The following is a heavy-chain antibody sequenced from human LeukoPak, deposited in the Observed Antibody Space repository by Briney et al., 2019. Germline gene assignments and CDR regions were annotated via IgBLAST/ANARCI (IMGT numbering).Heavy chain of an antibody. Sequence: GGSLRLSCAVSGFTFSSYGMHWVPQAPGKGREWVADIWFDGSDKYYADSLKGRFTISRDNSKNTLYLQMNSLRADDTAVYYCARDGYSGYDFYFDYWGQGTLVTVSS. CDR1: GFTFSSYG. CDR2: IWFDGSDK. V-gene: IGHV3-33*01. CDR3: ARDGYSGYDFYFDY. D-gene: IGHD5-12*01. J-gene: IGHJ4*02.